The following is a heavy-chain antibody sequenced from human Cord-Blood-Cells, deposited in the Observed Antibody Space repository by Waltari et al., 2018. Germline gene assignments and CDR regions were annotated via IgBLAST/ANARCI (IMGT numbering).Heavy chain of an antibody. J-gene: IGHJ4*02. V-gene: IGHV1-2*06. CDR1: GYTFTGYY. CDR2: INPNSGGT. CDR3: ARGRSKLGSPFDY. D-gene: IGHD6-13*01. Sequence: QVQLVQSGAEVKKPGASVKVSCKASGYTFTGYYMHWVRPAPGQGREWMGRINPNSGGTNYAQKFQGRVTMTRDTSISTAYMELSRLRSDDTAVYYCARGRSKLGSPFDYWGQGTLVTVSS.